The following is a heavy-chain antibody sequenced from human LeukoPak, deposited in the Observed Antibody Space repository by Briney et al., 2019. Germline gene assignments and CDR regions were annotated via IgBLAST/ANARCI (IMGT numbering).Heavy chain of an antibody. J-gene: IGHJ4*02. V-gene: IGHV3-33*01. CDR3: TTLFNYYDSSGYEKAFDY. D-gene: IGHD3-22*01. Sequence: PGGSLRLSCAASGFTFSSYGMHWVRQAPGKGLEWVAVIWYDGSNKYYADSVKGRFTISRDDSKNTLYLQMNSLKTEDTAVYYCTTLFNYYDSSGYEKAFDYWGQGTLVTVSS. CDR1: GFTFSSYG. CDR2: IWYDGSNK.